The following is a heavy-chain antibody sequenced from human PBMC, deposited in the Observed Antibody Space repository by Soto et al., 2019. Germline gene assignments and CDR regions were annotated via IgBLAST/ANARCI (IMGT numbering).Heavy chain of an antibody. J-gene: IGHJ6*03. CDR1: GDSFNDYY. CDR2: INPNGGAT. CDR3: ARESGGATATLDYYYFYMDV. D-gene: IGHD5-12*01. V-gene: IGHV1-2*02. Sequence: ASVKVSCKASGDSFNDYYIHWVRQAPGQGLEWMGWINPNGGATKYAQKFQGRVTVTRDTSIRTVFMELSSLRSDDTAVYYCARESGGATATLDYYYFYMDVWGKGTTVTVSS.